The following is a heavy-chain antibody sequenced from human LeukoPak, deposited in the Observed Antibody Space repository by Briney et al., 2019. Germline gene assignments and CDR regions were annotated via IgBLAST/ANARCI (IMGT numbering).Heavy chain of an antibody. CDR1: GYIFNDYS. CDR3: ARDQFYDSSGNYYDDAFDI. CDR2: INPNSGGT. Sequence: ASVKVSCKASGYIFNDYSIHWVRQAPGQGLEWMGWINPNSGGTSYAQKYQGRVTMTRDTSISTAYMELSSLRSDDTAVYYCARDQFYDSSGNYYDDAFDIWGQGTMVTVSS. J-gene: IGHJ3*02. D-gene: IGHD3-22*01. V-gene: IGHV1-2*02.